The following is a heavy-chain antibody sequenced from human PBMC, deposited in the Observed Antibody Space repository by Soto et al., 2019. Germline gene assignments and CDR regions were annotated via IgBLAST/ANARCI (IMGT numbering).Heavy chain of an antibody. D-gene: IGHD1-20*01. J-gene: IGHJ2*01. Sequence: GGSLRLSCAASGFTFSSYGMHWVRQAPGKGLEWVAVISYDGSNKYYADSVKGRFTISRDNSKNTLYLQMNSLRAEDTAVYYCAKDRGIAPVPYWYFDLWGRGTLVTVSS. CDR1: GFTFSSYG. V-gene: IGHV3-30*18. CDR2: ISYDGSNK. CDR3: AKDRGIAPVPYWYFDL.